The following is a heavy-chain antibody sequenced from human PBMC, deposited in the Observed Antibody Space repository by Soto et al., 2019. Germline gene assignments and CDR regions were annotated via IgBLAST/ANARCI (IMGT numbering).Heavy chain of an antibody. J-gene: IGHJ4*02. CDR3: ARGIYCSGGSCYPQFDY. V-gene: IGHV4-59*01. Sequence: SETQSLTSTVSGVNIRSYYWSWIRQPPGKGLEWIGHIYYSGSTNYNPSLKSRVTISVDTSKNQFSLKLSSVTAADTAVYYCARGIYCSGGSCYPQFDYWGQGTLVTVSS. D-gene: IGHD2-15*01. CDR1: GVNIRSYY. CDR2: IYYSGST.